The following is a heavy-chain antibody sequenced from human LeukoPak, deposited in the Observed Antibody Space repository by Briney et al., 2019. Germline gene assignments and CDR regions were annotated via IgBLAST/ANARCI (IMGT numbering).Heavy chain of an antibody. CDR1: GYTFTSYG. J-gene: IGHJ6*04. D-gene: IGHD5-12*01. V-gene: IGHV1-18*04. CDR2: ISAYNGNT. CDR3: ARLGVATTGQMPYYYGMDV. Sequence: ASVKVSCKASGYTFTSYGISWVRQAPGRGLEWMGWISAYNGNTNYAQKLQGRVTMTTDTSTSTAYMELRSLRSDDTAVYYCARLGVATTGQMPYYYGMDVWGKGTTVTVSS.